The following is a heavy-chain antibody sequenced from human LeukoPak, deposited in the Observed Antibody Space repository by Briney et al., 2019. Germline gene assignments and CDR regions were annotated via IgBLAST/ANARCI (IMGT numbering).Heavy chain of an antibody. Sequence: SETLSLTCTVSGGSISSYYWSWIRQPAGKGLEWIGRIYTSGSTNYNPSLKSRVTMSVDTSKNQFSLKLSSVTAADTAVYYCARNWLYYDILTGYYRRGYFDYWGQGTLVTVSS. CDR1: GGSISSYY. CDR2: IYTSGST. CDR3: ARNWLYYDILTGYYRRGYFDY. J-gene: IGHJ4*02. D-gene: IGHD3-9*01. V-gene: IGHV4-4*07.